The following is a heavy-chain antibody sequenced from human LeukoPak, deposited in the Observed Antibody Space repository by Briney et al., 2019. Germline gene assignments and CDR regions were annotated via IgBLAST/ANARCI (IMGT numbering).Heavy chain of an antibody. CDR3: ARGGGYYFDY. V-gene: IGHV4-4*02. CDR1: AGSVSSHNW. J-gene: IGHJ4*02. D-gene: IGHD4-23*01. CDR2: IFHSGST. Sequence: SGSLSLTCAVSAGSVSSHNWWNWVRQPPGKGLEWIGEIFHSGSTNYNPSLKSRVTISMDKSKNRLSLWLTSVTAADTAIYYCARGGGYYFDYWGQGTLVTVSS.